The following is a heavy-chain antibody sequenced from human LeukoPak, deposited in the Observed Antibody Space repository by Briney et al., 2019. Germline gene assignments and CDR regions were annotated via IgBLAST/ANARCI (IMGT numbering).Heavy chain of an antibody. D-gene: IGHD3-22*01. CDR1: GGSISSYY. CDR3: ARLGGGTMIVVVIRAFDI. J-gene: IGHJ3*02. Sequence: TSETLSLTCTVSGGSISSYYWGWIRQPPGKGLEWIGTIYHSGSTYYNPSLKSRVTISVDTSKNQFSLKLSSVTAADTAVYYCARLGGGTMIVVVIRAFDIWGQGTMVTVSS. CDR2: IYHSGST. V-gene: IGHV4-59*04.